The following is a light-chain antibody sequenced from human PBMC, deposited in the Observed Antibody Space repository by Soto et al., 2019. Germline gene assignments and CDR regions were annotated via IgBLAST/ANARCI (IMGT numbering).Light chain of an antibody. CDR2: AAS. CDR1: QSIGDF. V-gene: IGKV1-39*01. CDR3: QQSYSTPLT. J-gene: IGKJ4*01. Sequence: IQMTQSPSSLSVSVGDRVTITCRASQSIGDFLNWYQQKLGKAPKLLIYAASSLQSGVPSRCSGSGSGTDFTLTISSLQPEDFATDYCQQSYSTPLTFGGGTKVDIK.